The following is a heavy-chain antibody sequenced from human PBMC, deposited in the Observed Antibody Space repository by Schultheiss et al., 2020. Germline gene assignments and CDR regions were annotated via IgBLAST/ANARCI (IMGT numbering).Heavy chain of an antibody. J-gene: IGHJ3*02. CDR3: TTAAKRYLAWADAFDI. D-gene: IGHD3-9*01. CDR1: GFTFRSYE. CDR2: ISGSGGST. V-gene: IGHV3-23*01. Sequence: GGSLRLSCAASGFTFRSYEMNWVRQAQGKGLEWVSAISGSGGSTYYADSVKGRFTISRDNSKNTLYLQMNSLRAEDTAVYYCTTAAKRYLAWADAFDIWGQGTIVTVSS.